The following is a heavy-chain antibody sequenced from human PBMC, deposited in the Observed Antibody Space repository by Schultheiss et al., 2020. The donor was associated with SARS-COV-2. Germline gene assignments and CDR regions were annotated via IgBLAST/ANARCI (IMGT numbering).Heavy chain of an antibody. D-gene: IGHD3-9*01. Sequence: SETLSLTCTVSGGSISSSSYYWSWIRQPAGKGLEWIGRIYTSGSTYYNPSLKSRVTISVDTSKNQFSLKLSSVTAADTAVYYCARGDKFDYWGQGTLVTVSS. CDR3: ARGDKFDY. CDR1: GGSISSSSYY. J-gene: IGHJ4*02. CDR2: IYTSGST. V-gene: IGHV4-61*02.